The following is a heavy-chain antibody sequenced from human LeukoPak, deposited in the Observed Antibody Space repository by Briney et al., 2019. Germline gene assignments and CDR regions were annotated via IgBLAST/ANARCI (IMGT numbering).Heavy chain of an antibody. J-gene: IGHJ4*02. CDR3: VKEIDSGLSGMFDY. CDR1: RFTFDDYT. D-gene: IGHD3-9*01. V-gene: IGHV3-43*01. Sequence: GGSLRLSCAASRFTFDDYTMHWVRQAPGKGLEWVSLINWDGGTTYYTDSVKGRFTISRDNSKNSLYLQMNSLKTEDTALYNCVKEIDSGLSGMFDYWGQGTLVTVSS. CDR2: INWDGGTT.